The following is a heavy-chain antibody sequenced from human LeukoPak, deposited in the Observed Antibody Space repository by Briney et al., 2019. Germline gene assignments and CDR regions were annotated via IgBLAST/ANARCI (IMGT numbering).Heavy chain of an antibody. Sequence: SETLSLTCTVSGGSISSSTFYWGWIRQAPGKGLEWIGSIYSNGGTYYNPSLKSRVTISVDTSKNQFSLKLSSVTAADTAVYYCARDHSVYYYDSSDYSFDYWGQGTLVTVSS. D-gene: IGHD3-22*01. CDR1: GGSISSSTFY. V-gene: IGHV4-39*07. J-gene: IGHJ4*02. CDR3: ARDHSVYYYDSSDYSFDY. CDR2: IYSNGGT.